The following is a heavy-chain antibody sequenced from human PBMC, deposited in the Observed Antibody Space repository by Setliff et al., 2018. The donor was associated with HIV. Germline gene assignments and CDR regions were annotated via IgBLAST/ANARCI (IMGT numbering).Heavy chain of an antibody. CDR1: GFTFGDYA. Sequence: GESLTISCTASGFTFGDYAVSWVRQAPGKGLEWVGFIRSKAYSGTTEYAASVKGRFTISREDYKSIAYLQMNSLKTEDTAVYYCTRDLHYDAFDIWGQGTMVTVSS. CDR2: IRSKAYSGTT. J-gene: IGHJ3*02. CDR3: TRDLHYDAFDI. V-gene: IGHV3-49*04.